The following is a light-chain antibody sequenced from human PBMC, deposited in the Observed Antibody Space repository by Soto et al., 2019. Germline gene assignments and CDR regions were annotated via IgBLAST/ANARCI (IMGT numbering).Light chain of an antibody. V-gene: IGKV3-15*01. CDR3: QQYNNWPPA. CDR1: QRVSSSY. J-gene: IGKJ1*01. Sequence: EIVLTQSPGTLSLSPGEGATLSCRASQRVSSSYLAWYQQKPGQAPRLLIYGASTRATGIPARFSGSGSGTEFTLTISSLQSEDFAVYYCQQYNNWPPAFGQGTKVEIK. CDR2: GAS.